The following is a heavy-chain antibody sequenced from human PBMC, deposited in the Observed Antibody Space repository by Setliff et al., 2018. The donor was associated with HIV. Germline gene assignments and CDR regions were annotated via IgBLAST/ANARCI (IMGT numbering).Heavy chain of an antibody. Sequence: ASVKVSCKASGYTFTTYYIHWVRQAPGQGLEWMGTLNPSEGTTSFAQKFQGRVTMTRDTSTSTVYMDLSSLRADDTAVYYCVRGYRSAWNSWFDAWGQGTRVTVSS. CDR2: LNPSEGTT. CDR1: GYTFTTYY. V-gene: IGHV1-46*01. J-gene: IGHJ5*02. CDR3: VRGYRSAWNSWFDA. D-gene: IGHD6-19*01.